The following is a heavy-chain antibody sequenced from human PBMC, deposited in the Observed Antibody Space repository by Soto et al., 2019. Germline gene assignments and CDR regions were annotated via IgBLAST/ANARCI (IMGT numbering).Heavy chain of an antibody. Sequence: EVQLLESGGGLVQPGGSLRLSCAASGFTFSNYAMSWVRQAPGKGMEWVSAISGSGASTYYADSVKGRFTISRDNSKNTLYLQMNSLRAEDTAVYYCAKEYCASTSCNFDHWGQGTLVTVSS. J-gene: IGHJ4*02. CDR2: ISGSGAST. CDR1: GFTFSNYA. D-gene: IGHD2-2*01. CDR3: AKEYCASTSCNFDH. V-gene: IGHV3-23*01.